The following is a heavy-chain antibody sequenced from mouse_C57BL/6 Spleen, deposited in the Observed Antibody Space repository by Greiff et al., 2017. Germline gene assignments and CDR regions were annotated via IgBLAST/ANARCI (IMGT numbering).Heavy chain of an antibody. CDR1: GYSITSGYY. Sequence: EVQLQESGPGLVKPSQSLSLTCSVTGYSITSGYYWNWIRQFPGNKLEWMGYISYDGSNNYNPSLKNRISITRDTSKNQFFLKLNSVTTEDTATYYCARDRGRGFAYWGQGTLVTVSA. CDR2: ISYDGSN. V-gene: IGHV3-6*01. CDR3: ARDRGRGFAY. D-gene: IGHD3-3*01. J-gene: IGHJ3*01.